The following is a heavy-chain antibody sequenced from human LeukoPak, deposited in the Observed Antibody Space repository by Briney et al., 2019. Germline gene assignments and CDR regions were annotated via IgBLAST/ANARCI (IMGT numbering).Heavy chain of an antibody. Sequence: PGGSLRLSCAASGFTVSNNYMSWVRQAPGKGLEWVSYISSSSSTIYYADSVKGRFTISRDNAKNSLYLQMNSLRDEDTAVYYCARDFRRDGDSGNYYYGMDVWGQGTTVTVSS. D-gene: IGHD4-17*01. J-gene: IGHJ6*02. V-gene: IGHV3-48*02. CDR2: ISSSSSTI. CDR1: GFTVSNNY. CDR3: ARDFRRDGDSGNYYYGMDV.